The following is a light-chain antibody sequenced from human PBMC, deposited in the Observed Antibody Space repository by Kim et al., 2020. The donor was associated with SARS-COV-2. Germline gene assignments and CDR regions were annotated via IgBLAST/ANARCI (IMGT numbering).Light chain of an antibody. V-gene: IGLV1-40*01. CDR1: SSNIGADDD. CDR3: QSYDSSLSGWV. J-gene: IGLJ3*02. Sequence: QRVTISCTGSSSNIGADDDVHWYQQLPGTAPKLLIYGNSNRPSGVPDRFAGSKSGTSASLAITGLQAEDEADYYCQSYDSSLSGWVFGGGTQLTVL. CDR2: GNS.